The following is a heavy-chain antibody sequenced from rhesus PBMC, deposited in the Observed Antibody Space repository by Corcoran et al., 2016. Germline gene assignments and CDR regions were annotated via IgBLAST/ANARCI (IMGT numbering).Heavy chain of an antibody. CDR1: GGSISSNY. J-gene: IGHJ4*01. V-gene: IGHV4-173*01. Sequence: QLQLQESGPGLVKPSETLSLTCAVSGGSISSNYWSWIRQPPGKGLEWIGRISGSGGSTTYTPSLKSRVTISTETSKNQFSLKLSSVAAADTAVYYCARLGNNFWSGYLGYWGQGVLVTVSS. D-gene: IGHD3-3*01. CDR2: ISGSGGST. CDR3: ARLGNNFWSGYLGY.